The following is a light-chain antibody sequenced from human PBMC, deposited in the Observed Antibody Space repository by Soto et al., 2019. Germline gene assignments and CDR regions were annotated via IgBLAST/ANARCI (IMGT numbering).Light chain of an antibody. Sequence: SVVPQSPASPAVSLGDRSTVNCKFGQCVLYCSNYKNYLAWYQQKPGQPPKLLIYWASTRESGVPGRLSGSGSGTEFTLTISSVQAEDVAVYYCQQYYSTPITFGGGTKVDIK. J-gene: IGKJ4*01. CDR3: QQYYSTPIT. CDR1: QCVLYCSNYKNY. CDR2: WAS. V-gene: IGKV4-1*01.